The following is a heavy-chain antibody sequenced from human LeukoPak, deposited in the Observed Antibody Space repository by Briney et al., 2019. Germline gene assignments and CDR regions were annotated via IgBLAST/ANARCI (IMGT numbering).Heavy chain of an antibody. J-gene: IGHJ5*02. V-gene: IGHV4-30-2*01. CDR1: GGSISSDDSS. Sequence: PSETLSLTCTVSGGSISSDDSSWSWIRQPPGKGPEWIGYLYYSGITFYNPSLRSRVTISVDTSKNQFSLKLSSVTAADTAVYYCARHFWGKLWFGEKNWFDPWGQGTLVTVPS. CDR2: LYYSGIT. CDR3: ARHFWGKLWFGEKNWFDP. D-gene: IGHD3-10*01.